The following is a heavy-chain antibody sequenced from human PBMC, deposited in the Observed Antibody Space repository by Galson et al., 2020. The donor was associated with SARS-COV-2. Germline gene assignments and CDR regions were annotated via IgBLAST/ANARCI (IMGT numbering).Heavy chain of an antibody. D-gene: IGHD6-6*01. V-gene: IGHV5-10-1*01. J-gene: IGHJ6*03. Sequence: HGSSLKISCKGSGYSFTSYWISWVRQMPGKRLEWMGRIAPSDSYNNYSPSFQGHVTISADKSISTAYLQWSSLKASDTAMYYCARLFSEYSSSHCYYYYMDVWGKGTTVTVSS. CDR1: GYSFTSYW. CDR3: ARLFSEYSSSHCYYYYMDV. CDR2: IAPSDSYN.